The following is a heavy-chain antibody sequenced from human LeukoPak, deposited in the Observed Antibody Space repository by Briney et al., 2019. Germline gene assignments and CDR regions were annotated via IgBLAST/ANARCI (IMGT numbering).Heavy chain of an antibody. J-gene: IGHJ3*02. CDR3: ARVGVGYFDSSDYYRPDAFDI. CDR2: IYYSGST. V-gene: IGHV4-61*05. Sequence: SETLSLTCTVSGDSITTTNYYWGWIRQPPGKGLEWIGYIYYSGSTNYNPSLKSRVTISVDTSKNQFSLKLNSVTAADTAVYYCARVGVGYFDSSDYYRPDAFDIWGQGTMVTVSS. CDR1: GDSITTTNYY. D-gene: IGHD3-22*01.